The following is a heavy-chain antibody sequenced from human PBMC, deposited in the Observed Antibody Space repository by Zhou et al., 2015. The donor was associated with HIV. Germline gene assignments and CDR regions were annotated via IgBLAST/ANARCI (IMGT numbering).Heavy chain of an antibody. V-gene: IGHV1-69*06. CDR1: GGTFRNHG. D-gene: IGHD3-10*01. CDR2: IVPFFGTA. CDR3: ARPSMVRGVISIYYGMDV. Sequence: QVQLVQSGAEVKKPGSSVKVSCKASGGTFRNHGISWVRQAPGQGLEWMGGIVPFFGTANYAQKFQGRVTITADKSTSTAYMELRSLRSDDTAVYYCARPSMVRGVISIYYGMDVWGQGTTVTVSS. J-gene: IGHJ6*01.